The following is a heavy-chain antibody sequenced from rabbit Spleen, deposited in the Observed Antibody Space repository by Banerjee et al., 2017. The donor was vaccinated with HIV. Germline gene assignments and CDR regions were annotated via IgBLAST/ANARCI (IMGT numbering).Heavy chain of an antibody. CDR1: GFSFTYIDY. CDR2: VAAGVSLTS. J-gene: IGHJ4*01. CDR3: ARDVGGLHWKRPNL. V-gene: IGHV1S40*01. Sequence: QSLEESGGDLVKPGASLTLTCTASGFSFTYIDYLCWVRQPPGKGPEWIACVAAGVSLTSYYATWAKGRFTISKTSSTTVTLQMTSLTAADTATYFCARDVGGLHWKRPNLWGPGTLVTVS. D-gene: IGHD5-1*01.